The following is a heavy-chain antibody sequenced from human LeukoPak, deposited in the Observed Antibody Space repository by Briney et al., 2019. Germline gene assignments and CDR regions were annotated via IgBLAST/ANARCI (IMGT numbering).Heavy chain of an antibody. CDR1: GYTFTSYA. J-gene: IGHJ3*02. CDR2: SNAGNGNT. CDR3: ARGGEGPLDAFDI. Sequence: ASVKVSCKASGYTFTSYAMHWVRQAPGHRLEWMGWSNAGNGNTKYSQEFQGRVPITRDTSASTVYMELSSLRSDDMAVYYCARGGEGPLDAFDIWGQGTMVTVSS. D-gene: IGHD3-10*01. V-gene: IGHV1-3*02.